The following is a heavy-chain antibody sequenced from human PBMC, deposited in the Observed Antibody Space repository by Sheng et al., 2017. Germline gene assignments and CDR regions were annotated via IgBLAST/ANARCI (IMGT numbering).Heavy chain of an antibody. CDR1: GFTFTNYW. CDR2: INPDVSTT. D-gene: IGHD3-22*01. Sequence: EVQLVESGGGLVQPGGSLRLSCAASGFTFTNYWMHWVRQAPGKGLVWVSRINPDVSTTNYADSVQGRFTISRDNAKNILYLQMNNLRAEDTAVYYCATVDYYDDYWGQGTLVTVSS. V-gene: IGHV3-74*01. CDR3: ATVDYYDDY. J-gene: IGHJ4*02.